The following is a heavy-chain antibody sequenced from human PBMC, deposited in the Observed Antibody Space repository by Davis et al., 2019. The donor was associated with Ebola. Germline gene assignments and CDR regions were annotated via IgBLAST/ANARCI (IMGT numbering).Heavy chain of an antibody. CDR2: INFDGIST. Sequence: GESLKISCVASGFPISRYWMHWVRQAPGKGLVWVSHINFDGISTSYADSVKGRFTISRDNSRNTLYLLMNTLRAEDTAVYYCAKPQPEPYDAFDVWGQGTMVIVSS. D-gene: IGHD1-14*01. J-gene: IGHJ3*01. V-gene: IGHV3-74*01. CDR1: GFPISRYW. CDR3: AKPQPEPYDAFDV.